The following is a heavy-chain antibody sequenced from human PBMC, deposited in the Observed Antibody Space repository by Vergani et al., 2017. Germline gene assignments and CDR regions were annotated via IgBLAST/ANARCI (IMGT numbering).Heavy chain of an antibody. D-gene: IGHD3-10*01. J-gene: IGHJ4*02. CDR3: ASRRPRLNLGSKSNAGTFDS. CDR1: GGSLSGYF. V-gene: IGHV4-34*02. Sequence: QVHLQQRGAGVLKPSETLSLTCGVIGGSLSGYFWSGIRQSPGRGLEWIGEITAIGSAKYSPSATSRVTILVDTSRGEFTLTVTSVTAADTGLYFCASRRPRLNLGSKSNAGTFDSWGQGTLVTVSS. CDR2: ITAIGSA.